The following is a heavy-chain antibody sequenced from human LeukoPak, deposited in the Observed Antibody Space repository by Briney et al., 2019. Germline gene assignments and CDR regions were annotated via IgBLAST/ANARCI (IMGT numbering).Heavy chain of an antibody. V-gene: IGHV3-7*01. CDR2: TNQDGSEK. CDR1: GFTFSSYW. D-gene: IGHD2-8*01. J-gene: IGHJ6*03. Sequence: GGSLRLSCAPSGFTFSSYWMSWVRQAPGKGLEWVANTNQDGSEKYYVDSVKGRFTISRDNAKESVYLHMSSLRAEDTAVYYCARRGDRFCTSMNCPPHSYYYYMDVWGKGTTVSVSS. CDR3: ARRGDRFCTSMNCPPHSYYYYMDV.